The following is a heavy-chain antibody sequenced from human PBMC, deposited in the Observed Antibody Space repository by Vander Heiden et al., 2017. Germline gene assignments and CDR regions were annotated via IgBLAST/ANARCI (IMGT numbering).Heavy chain of an antibody. J-gene: IGHJ6*02. CDR3: ARDKDSGWSGWYYYYGMDV. CDR2: ISSSSSYI. V-gene: IGHV3-21*01. D-gene: IGHD6-19*01. Sequence: EVQLVESGGGLVKPGGSLRLSCAASGFTFSSYRLNWVRQAPGKGLEWVSSISSSSSYIYYADSVKGRFTISRDNAKNSLYLQMNSLRAEDTAVYYCARDKDSGWSGWYYYYGMDVWGQGTTVTVSS. CDR1: GFTFSSYR.